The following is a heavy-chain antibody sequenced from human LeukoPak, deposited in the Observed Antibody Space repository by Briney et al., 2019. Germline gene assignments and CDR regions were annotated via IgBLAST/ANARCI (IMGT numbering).Heavy chain of an antibody. Sequence: GGSLRLSCAASGFTFSSYTMNWVRQAPGKGPEWISYISRSGATIYYADSVKGRFTISRDNAKNSLYLQMSSLGAEDTAIYYCSRDRGGGDIYFDYWGQGTLVTVSS. V-gene: IGHV3-48*04. D-gene: IGHD2-21*02. CDR2: ISRSGATI. J-gene: IGHJ4*02. CDR1: GFTFSSYT. CDR3: SRDRGGGDIYFDY.